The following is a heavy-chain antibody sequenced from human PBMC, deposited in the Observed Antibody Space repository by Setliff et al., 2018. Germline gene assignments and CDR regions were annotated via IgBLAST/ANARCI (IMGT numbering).Heavy chain of an antibody. CDR1: GGSISSYY. CDR3: ARVPRFTDTRNAFDI. D-gene: IGHD5-18*01. CDR2: IYYSGST. J-gene: IGHJ3*02. Sequence: SETLSLTCTVSGGSISSYYWSWIRQPPGKGLEWIGYIYYSGSTYYNPSLKSRVTISVDTSKNQFSLKLSSVTAADTAVYYCARVPRFTDTRNAFDIWGQGTMVTVS. V-gene: IGHV4-59*12.